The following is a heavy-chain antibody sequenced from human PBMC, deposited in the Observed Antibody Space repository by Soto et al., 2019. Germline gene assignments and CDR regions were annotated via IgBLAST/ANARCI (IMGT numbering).Heavy chain of an antibody. V-gene: IGHV4-31*03. J-gene: IGHJ6*01. CDR1: GGSISSGGYY. CDR2: IYYSGST. CDR3: ARDFRRMDV. Sequence: PSETLSLPSTVSGGSISSGGYYWIWFRQHPGKGLEWIGYIYYSGSTYYNPSLKSRVTISVDTSKNQFSLKLSSVTAADTAVYYCARDFRRMDVWGQGTTVTVSS.